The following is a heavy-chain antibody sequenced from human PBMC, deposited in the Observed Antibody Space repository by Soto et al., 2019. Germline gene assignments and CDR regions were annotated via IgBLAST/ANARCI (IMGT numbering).Heavy chain of an antibody. CDR3: TRDLDRRYCSSTSCYTHSYYYGMDV. V-gene: IGHV3-49*03. D-gene: IGHD2-2*02. Sequence: GGSLRLSCTASGFTFGDYAMSWFRQAPGKGLEWVGFIRSKAYGGTTEYAASVKGRFTISRDDPKSIAYLQMNSLKTEDTAVYYCTRDLDRRYCSSTSCYTHSYYYGMDVWGQGTTVTVSS. J-gene: IGHJ6*02. CDR2: IRSKAYGGTT. CDR1: GFTFGDYA.